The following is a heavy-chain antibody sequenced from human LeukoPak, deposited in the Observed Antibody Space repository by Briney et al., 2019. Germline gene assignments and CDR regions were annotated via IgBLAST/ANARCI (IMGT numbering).Heavy chain of an antibody. D-gene: IGHD4-23*01. CDR3: ARDRDDYGGNSNPALYYYYGMDV. CDR1: GFTVSSNY. Sequence: GGSLRHSCAASGFTVSSNYMSWVRQAPGKGLEWVSVIYSGGSTYYADSVKGRFTISRDNSKNTLYLQMNSLRAEDTAVYYCARDRDDYGGNSNPALYYYYGMDVWGQGTTVTVSS. CDR2: IYSGGST. V-gene: IGHV3-66*01. J-gene: IGHJ6*02.